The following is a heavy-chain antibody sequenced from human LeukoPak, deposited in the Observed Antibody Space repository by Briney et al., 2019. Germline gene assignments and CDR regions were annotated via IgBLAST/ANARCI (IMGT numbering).Heavy chain of an antibody. CDR1: GFTFSSYS. CDR3: AREGXGTTVSPWYYYYYMDV. V-gene: IGHV3-21*01. CDR2: ISSSSSYI. Sequence: PGGSLRLSCAASGFTFSSYSMNWVRQAPGKGLEWVSSISSSSSYIYYADSVKGRFTISRDNAKNSLYLQMNSLRAEDTAVYYCAREGXGTTVSPWYYYYYMDVWGKGTTVTVSS. D-gene: IGHD4-17*01. J-gene: IGHJ6*03.